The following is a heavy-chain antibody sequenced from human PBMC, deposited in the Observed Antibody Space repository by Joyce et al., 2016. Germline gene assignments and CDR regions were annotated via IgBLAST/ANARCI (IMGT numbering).Heavy chain of an antibody. CDR2: IYPNDFDT. CDR1: GYRFSNYW. D-gene: IGHD2-2*01. J-gene: IGHJ4*02. Sequence: EVQLEQSGAEVKKPGESLQISCKGSGYRFSNYWIGWVRQLPGKGLEWMCIIYPNDFDTRYHPSFQGQVTTSADKSISTAYLQLTSLRASDTAIYYCARHEHLPAAFDFWGQGTLVTVSS. V-gene: IGHV5-51*01. CDR3: ARHEHLPAAFDF.